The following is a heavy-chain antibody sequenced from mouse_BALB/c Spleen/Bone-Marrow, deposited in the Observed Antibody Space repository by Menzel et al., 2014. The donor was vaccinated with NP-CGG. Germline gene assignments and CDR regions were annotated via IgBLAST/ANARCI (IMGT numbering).Heavy chain of an antibody. D-gene: IGHD2-2*01. Sequence: QVQLQQSGPELVKPGASVRISCKASGYTFTRYYIQWMKQRPGQGLEWIGWIYPGNVNTKYNEKFEGKATLTADKSSSTAYMQLSGLTSEDSAVYFCAMWLRRDYYAMDYWGQGTSVTVSS. V-gene: IGHV1S56*01. J-gene: IGHJ4*01. CDR1: GYTFTRYY. CDR3: AMWLRRDYYAMDY. CDR2: IYPGNVNT.